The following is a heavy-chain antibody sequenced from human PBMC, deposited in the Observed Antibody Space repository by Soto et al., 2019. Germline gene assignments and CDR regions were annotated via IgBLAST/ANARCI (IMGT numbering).Heavy chain of an antibody. Sequence: SETLSLTCAVYGGSFSGYYWSWIRQPPGKGLEWIGEINHRGSTNYNPSLKSRVTISVDTSKNQFSLKLTSVTAADTAVYYCARRGDCSTTSCLTFGFWGQGNQVTVSS. CDR2: INHRGST. J-gene: IGHJ4*02. D-gene: IGHD2-2*01. CDR3: ARRGDCSTTSCLTFGF. V-gene: IGHV4-34*01. CDR1: GGSFSGYY.